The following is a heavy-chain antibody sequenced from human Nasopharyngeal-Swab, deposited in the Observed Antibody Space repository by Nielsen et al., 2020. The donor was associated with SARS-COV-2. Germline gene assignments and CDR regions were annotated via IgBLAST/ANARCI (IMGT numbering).Heavy chain of an antibody. J-gene: IGHJ3*02. Sequence: LSLPVSCGSMSGFYWTWGRQPPGKGLEWIGYIYYTGSTNYNPSLKSRVTISIDTSKNQFSLKLTSVTAADTAMYFCARYKAAAGIWAFDIWGQGTMVTVSS. V-gene: IGHV4-59*01. CDR3: ARYKAAAGIWAFDI. D-gene: IGHD6-13*01. CDR2: IYYTGST. CDR1: CGSMSGFY.